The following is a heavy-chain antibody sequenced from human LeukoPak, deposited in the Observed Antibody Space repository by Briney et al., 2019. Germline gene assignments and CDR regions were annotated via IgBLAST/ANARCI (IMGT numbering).Heavy chain of an antibody. J-gene: IGHJ5*02. CDR1: GGSISSSSYY. Sequence: PSETLSLTCTVSGGSISSSSYYWGWIRQPPGKGLEWIGSIYYSGSTYYNPSLKSRVTISVDTSKNQFSLKLSSVTAADTAVYYCARDLRYYYGSGGYNWFDPWGQGTLVTVSS. CDR2: IYYSGST. D-gene: IGHD3-10*01. CDR3: ARDLRYYYGSGGYNWFDP. V-gene: IGHV4-39*07.